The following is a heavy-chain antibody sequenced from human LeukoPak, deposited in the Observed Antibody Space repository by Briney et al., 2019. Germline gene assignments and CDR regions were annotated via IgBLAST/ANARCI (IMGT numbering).Heavy chain of an antibody. CDR1: GFTFTDYY. CDR3: ARNARIPDY. Sequence: GGSLRLSCAASGFTFTDYYMSWIRQAPGKGLELLSYISPTGTTTSYADSVKGRFTISRDNARNPQFLQMNSLRAGDTAVYYCARNARIPDYWGQGTLVTVSS. D-gene: IGHD1-14*01. V-gene: IGHV3-11*04. CDR2: ISPTGTTT. J-gene: IGHJ4*02.